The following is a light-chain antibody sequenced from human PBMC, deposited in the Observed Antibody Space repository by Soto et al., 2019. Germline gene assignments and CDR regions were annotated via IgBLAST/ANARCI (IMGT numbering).Light chain of an antibody. J-gene: IGKJ5*01. V-gene: IGKV3-11*01. CDR2: DTS. CDR1: RFLSSY. CDR3: HQSNK. Sequence: EVVLKPSRATLSLAPGERATLSCRASRFLSSYLAWYQQNPGQPPRLLIYDTSNRATGIPARFSGSRSGTDFTLTISSLEPEDVGVYFCHQSNKFGQGTRLEIK.